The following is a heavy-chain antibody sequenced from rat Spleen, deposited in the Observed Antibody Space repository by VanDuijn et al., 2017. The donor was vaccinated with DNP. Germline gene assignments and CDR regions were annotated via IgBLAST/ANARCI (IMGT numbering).Heavy chain of an antibody. V-gene: IGHV5S10*01. J-gene: IGHJ4*01. D-gene: IGHD1-11*01. CDR1: GFTFSDYN. Sequence: EVQLVESGGGLVQPGGSLKLSCATSGFTFSDYNMAWVRQAPKKGLEWVATIIYDCSRTYYRDSVKGRFTISRDNAKSTLYLQMDSLGSEDTATFYCITFEGRNAWGQGTSVTVSS. CDR2: IIYDCSRT. CDR3: ITFEGRNA.